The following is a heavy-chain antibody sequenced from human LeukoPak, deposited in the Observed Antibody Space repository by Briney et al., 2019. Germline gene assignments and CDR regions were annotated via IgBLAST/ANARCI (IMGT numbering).Heavy chain of an antibody. CDR1: GFTFSSYA. D-gene: IGHD6-13*01. CDR2: ISGSGGST. CDR3: AKVQQQLIDY. V-gene: IGHV3-23*01. J-gene: IGHJ4*02. Sequence: PGGSLRLSCAASGFTFSSYAMSWVRQAPGKGLEWVSAISGSGGSTYYAGSVRGRFTISRDNSKNTLYLQMNSLRAEDTAVYYCAKVQQQLIDYWGQGTLVTVSS.